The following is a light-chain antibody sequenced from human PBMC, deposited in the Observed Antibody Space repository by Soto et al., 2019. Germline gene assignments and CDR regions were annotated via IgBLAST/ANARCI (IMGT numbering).Light chain of an antibody. CDR3: QQYDNLPPTWT. Sequence: DIQMTQSPSSLSASVGDRVTITCRASQSISSYLNWYQQKPGKAPKLLIYAASSLQSGVPSRFSGSGSGTDFTLTISNLQPEDIATYYCQQYDNLPPTWTVGQGTKVDIK. CDR1: QSISSY. CDR2: AAS. J-gene: IGKJ1*01. V-gene: IGKV1-39*01.